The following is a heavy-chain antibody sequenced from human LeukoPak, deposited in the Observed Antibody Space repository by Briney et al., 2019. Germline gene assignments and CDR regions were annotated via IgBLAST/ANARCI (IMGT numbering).Heavy chain of an antibody. Sequence: GGSLRLSCAASGFTFSSYGMHWVRQAPGKGLEWVAVISYDGSNKYYADSVKGGFTISRDNSKNTLYLQMNSLRAEDTAVYYCAKTPGVWGSYRYTGLDYWGQGTLVTVSS. CDR3: AKTPGVWGSYRYTGLDY. CDR2: ISYDGSNK. D-gene: IGHD3-16*02. V-gene: IGHV3-30*18. CDR1: GFTFSSYG. J-gene: IGHJ4*02.